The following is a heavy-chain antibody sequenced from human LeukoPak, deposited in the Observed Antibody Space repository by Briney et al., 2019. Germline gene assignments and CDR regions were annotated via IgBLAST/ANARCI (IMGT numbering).Heavy chain of an antibody. CDR2: IKRYGSEE. CDR1: EFTSSIHW. CDR3: ARFAIEATMRAVDY. D-gene: IGHD5-12*01. Sequence: SLRLSCAASEFTSSIHWISWVRQAPRKWLEWEANIKRYGSEESYVDSVKGRFTISRDNAKNSLYLQMDSLRVEDTAVCFCARFAIEATMRAVDYWGQGTLVTVSS. V-gene: IGHV3-7*01. J-gene: IGHJ4*02.